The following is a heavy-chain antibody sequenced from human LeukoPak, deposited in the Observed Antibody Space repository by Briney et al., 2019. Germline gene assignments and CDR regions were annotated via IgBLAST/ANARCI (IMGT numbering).Heavy chain of an antibody. J-gene: IGHJ6*03. CDR1: GASISSGRHY. CDR3: ARTLYYYYVDV. CDR2: IYYSGST. Sequence: SETLSLTCTVSGASISSGRHYWSWIRQHPGKGLEWIGYIYYSGSTYYNPSLKSRLIISLDTSKNHFSLNLSSVTSADTDVYYCARTLYYYYVDVWGKGTTVTVSS. V-gene: IGHV4-31*03.